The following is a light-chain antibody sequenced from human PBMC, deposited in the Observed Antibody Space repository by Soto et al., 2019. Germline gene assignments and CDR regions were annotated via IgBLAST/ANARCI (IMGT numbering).Light chain of an antibody. Sequence: EIVLTQSPGTLSLSPGERATLSCRASQSVSSNYLAWSPQKPGQAPRLLIYGAASRATGIPDRFSGSGSGTDFALTISRLEPEDFAVYHCQHYGSSPLTFGGGTKVEIK. J-gene: IGKJ4*01. CDR2: GAA. CDR1: QSVSSNY. V-gene: IGKV3-20*01. CDR3: QHYGSSPLT.